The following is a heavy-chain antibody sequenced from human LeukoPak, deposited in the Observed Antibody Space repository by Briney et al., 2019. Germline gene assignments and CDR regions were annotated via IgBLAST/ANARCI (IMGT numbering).Heavy chain of an antibody. CDR2: FKTKYNQV. CDR3: TDGRKHVQARTYYYGMDV. Sequence: GGSLRLSCVASGFTFSDYAMNWVRQAPGKGLEWVSTFKTKYNQVYYAESVRGRFTISTDNSKNTVYLQMNSLRAEDTAVYYCTDGRKHVQARTYYYGMDVWGQGTTVTVSS. CDR1: GFTFSDYA. V-gene: IGHV3-23*05. D-gene: IGHD1-1*01. J-gene: IGHJ6*02.